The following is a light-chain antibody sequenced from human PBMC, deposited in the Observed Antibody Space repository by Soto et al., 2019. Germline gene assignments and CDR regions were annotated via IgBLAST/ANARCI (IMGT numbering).Light chain of an antibody. Sequence: EIVLTQSPATLSLSPGERATLSCMASQSVSSYLAWYQQKPGQAPRLLIYDASNRATGIPVRFSGSGSGTDFTLTISSLEPEDFAVYYCQQRSNWPLTFGGGTKVDIK. J-gene: IGKJ4*01. CDR1: QSVSSY. CDR2: DAS. V-gene: IGKV3-11*01. CDR3: QQRSNWPLT.